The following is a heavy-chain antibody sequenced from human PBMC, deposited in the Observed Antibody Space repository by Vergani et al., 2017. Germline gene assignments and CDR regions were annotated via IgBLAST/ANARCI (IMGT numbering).Heavy chain of an antibody. CDR1: GGSISSGDYY. CDR2: IYYSGST. V-gene: IGHV4-30-4*08. D-gene: IGHD2-2*01. CDR3: AXALGYCSSTSCYRSGYYYYGMDV. J-gene: IGHJ6*02. Sequence: QVQLQESGPGLVKPSQTLSLTCTVSGGSISSGDYYWSWIRQPPGKGLEWIGYIYYSGSTYYNPSLKSRVTISVDTSKNQFSLKLSSVTAADTAVYYCAXALGYCSSTSCYRSGYYYYGMDVWGQGTTVTVSS.